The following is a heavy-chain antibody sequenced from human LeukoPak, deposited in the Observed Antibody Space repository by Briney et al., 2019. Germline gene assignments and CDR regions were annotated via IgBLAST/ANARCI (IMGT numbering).Heavy chain of an antibody. CDR1: GGTFSSYA. J-gene: IGHJ3*02. CDR3: VRCKDIVVVPAAGLLLDAFDI. CDR2: IIPIFGTA. V-gene: IGHV1-69*01. Sequence: SVKVSCKASGGTFSSYAISWVRQAPGQGLEWMGGIIPIFGTANYAQKFQGRVTITADESTSTAYMELSSLRSEDTAVYYCVRCKDIVVVPAAGLLLDAFDIWGQGTMVTVSS. D-gene: IGHD2-2*01.